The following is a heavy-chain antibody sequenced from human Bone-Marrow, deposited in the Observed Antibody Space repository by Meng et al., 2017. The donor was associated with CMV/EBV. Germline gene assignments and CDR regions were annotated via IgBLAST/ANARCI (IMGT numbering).Heavy chain of an antibody. D-gene: IGHD2-2*02. J-gene: IGHJ3*02. CDR1: GGSFSGYY. V-gene: IGHV4-34*01. Sequence: GSLRLSCAVYGGSFSGYYWSWIRQPPGKGLEWIGEINHSGSTNYNPSLKRRVTISVDTSKNQFSLKLSSVTAADTAVYYCARGPPLLYGAFDIWGQGTMVTVSS. CDR3: ARGPPLLYGAFDI. CDR2: INHSGST.